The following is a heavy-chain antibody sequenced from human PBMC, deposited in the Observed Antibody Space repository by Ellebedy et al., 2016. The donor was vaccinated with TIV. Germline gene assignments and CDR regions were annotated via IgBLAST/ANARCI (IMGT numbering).Heavy chain of an antibody. CDR2: ISGNGYVI. CDR3: AKAGYGSGNFYTQNFDS. CDR1: GFTFSNYA. V-gene: IGHV3-23*01. D-gene: IGHD3-10*01. J-gene: IGHJ4*02. Sequence: GESLKISCTASGFTFSNYAMNWVRQAPGKGLEWVSEISGNGYVINYADSAKGRFTISRDNSKSTLYLQMSSLRTEDTAVYYCAKAGYGSGNFYTQNFDSWGQGTLVTVSA.